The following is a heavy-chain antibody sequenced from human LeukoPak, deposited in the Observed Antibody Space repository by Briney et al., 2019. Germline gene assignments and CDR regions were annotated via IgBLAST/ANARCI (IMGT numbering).Heavy chain of an antibody. J-gene: IGHJ4*02. Sequence: ASVKVSCKASGYTFTSYGISWARQAPGQGLEWMGRIIPILGIANYAQKFQGRVTITADKSTSTAYMELSSLRSEDTAVYYCGVVVTAIPSFDYWGQGTLVTVSS. CDR1: GYTFTSYG. D-gene: IGHD2-21*02. V-gene: IGHV1-69*04. CDR3: GVVVTAIPSFDY. CDR2: IIPILGIA.